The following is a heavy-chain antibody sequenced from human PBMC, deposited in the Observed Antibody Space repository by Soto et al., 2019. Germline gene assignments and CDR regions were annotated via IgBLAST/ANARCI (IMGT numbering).Heavy chain of an antibody. J-gene: IGHJ4*02. CDR1: GFTFSSYA. V-gene: IGHV3-23*01. CDR2: ISGSGDNT. D-gene: IGHD3-10*01. CDR3: AKDLYYYGSGPNSD. Sequence: GGSLRLSCAASGFTFSSYAMSWVRQAPGKGLEWVSAISGSGDNTYYADSVKGRFTISRDNSKNTLYLQMNSLRAEDTAVYYCAKDLYYYGSGPNSDWGQGTLVTVSS.